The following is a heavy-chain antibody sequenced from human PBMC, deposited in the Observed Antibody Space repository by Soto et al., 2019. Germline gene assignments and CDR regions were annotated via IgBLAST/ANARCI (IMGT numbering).Heavy chain of an antibody. V-gene: IGHV3-23*01. Sequence: EVQLLESGGGLVQPGGSLRLSCAASGITISNYPMSWVRQAPGKGLDWVAGIRGSGDRTYYADSAKGRFTISKDISKNSLALQLDNLGVEDTAVYFCVKDDGGYPSTAPPWGQGTLVTVSS. CDR1: GITISNYP. CDR2: IRGSGDRT. J-gene: IGHJ1*01. CDR3: VKDDGGYPSTAPP. D-gene: IGHD3-22*01.